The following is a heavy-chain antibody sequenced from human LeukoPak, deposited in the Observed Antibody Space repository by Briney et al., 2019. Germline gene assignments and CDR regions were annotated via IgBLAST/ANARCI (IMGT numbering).Heavy chain of an antibody. D-gene: IGHD1-26*01. J-gene: IGHJ4*02. CDR1: GFTVSTNY. V-gene: IGHV3-66*01. CDR3: ARAYSGGSYNY. Sequence: GGSLRLSCAASGFTVSTNYMSWVRQAPGKGLEWVSVLYIGGSTYYADSVKGRFTISRDNSKNTLYLQMNSLRAEDTAVYYCARAYSGGSYNYWGQGTLVTVSS. CDR2: LYIGGST.